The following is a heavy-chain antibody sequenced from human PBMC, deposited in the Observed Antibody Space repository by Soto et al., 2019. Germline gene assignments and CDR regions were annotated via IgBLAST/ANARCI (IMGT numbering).Heavy chain of an antibody. CDR2: MNPNSGNT. V-gene: IGHV1-8*01. CDR1: GYTFTSYD. J-gene: IGHJ5*02. CDR3: ARGPVDGTFSWFDP. D-gene: IGHD6-19*01. Sequence: ASVKVSCKASGYTFTSYDINWVRQATGQGLEWMGWMNPNSGNTGYAQKFQGRVTTTRNTSISTAYMELSSLRSEDTAVYYCARGPVDGTFSWFDPWGQGTLVTVSS.